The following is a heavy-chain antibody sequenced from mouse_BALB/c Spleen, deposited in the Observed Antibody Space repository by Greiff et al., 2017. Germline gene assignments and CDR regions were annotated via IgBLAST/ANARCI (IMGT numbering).Heavy chain of an antibody. J-gene: IGHJ1*01. CDR3: ARGHYEDWYLDD. CDR1: GFSLISYG. Sequence: VQLVESGPGLVAPSQSLSITCTVSGFSLISYGVHWVRQPPGKGLEWLGVIWAGGSTNYNSALMSRLNISKDNSTSQVFLKMNSLQTDDTAMYYCARGHYEDWYLDDWGQGTTVTVSS. D-gene: IGHD2-4*01. CDR2: IWAGGST. V-gene: IGHV2-9*02.